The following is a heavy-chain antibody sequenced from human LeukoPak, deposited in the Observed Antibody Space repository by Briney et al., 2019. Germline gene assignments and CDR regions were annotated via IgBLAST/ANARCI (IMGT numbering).Heavy chain of an antibody. Sequence: PGGSLRLSCAASGFTFSSYSMNWVRQAPGKGLEWVSSISSSSSYIYYADSVKGRFTISRDNAKNSLYLQMNSLRAEDTAVYYCARSWFGGLTGVDYWGQGTLVTASS. J-gene: IGHJ4*02. CDR3: ARSWFGGLTGVDY. D-gene: IGHD3-10*01. CDR2: ISSSSSYI. CDR1: GFTFSSYS. V-gene: IGHV3-21*01.